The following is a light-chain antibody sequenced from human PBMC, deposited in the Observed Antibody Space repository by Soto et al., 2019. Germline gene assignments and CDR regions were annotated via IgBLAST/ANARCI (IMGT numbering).Light chain of an antibody. CDR2: STN. Sequence: QSVLTQRPSASGTPGQRVTISCSGSSSNIGSNTVNWYQQLPGSAPKLLMYSTNQRPSGVPDRFSGSKSGTSASLAISGLQSEDEADYYCAAWDGSLNVVLFGGGTKLTVL. CDR1: SSNIGSNT. V-gene: IGLV1-44*01. CDR3: AAWDGSLNVVL. J-gene: IGLJ2*01.